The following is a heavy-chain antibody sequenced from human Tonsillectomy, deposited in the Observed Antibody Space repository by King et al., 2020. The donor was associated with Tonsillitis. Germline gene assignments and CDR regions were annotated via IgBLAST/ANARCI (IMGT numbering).Heavy chain of an antibody. Sequence: QLVQSGAEVKEPGASVKVSCKASGYTFSKYDINWVRQATGQGLEWMGWMNPNSGNTGYAQKFQGRVTMTRDTSISTAYMELSSLRSEDTAVYYCARLVVRGVPNDGGDYWGLGTLVTVSS. CDR2: MNPNSGNT. J-gene: IGHJ4*02. CDR1: GYTFSKYD. D-gene: IGHD3-10*01. CDR3: ARLVVRGVPNDGGDY. V-gene: IGHV1-8*01.